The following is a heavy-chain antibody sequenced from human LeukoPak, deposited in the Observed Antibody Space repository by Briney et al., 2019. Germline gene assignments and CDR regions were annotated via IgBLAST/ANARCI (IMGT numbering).Heavy chain of an antibody. D-gene: IGHD3-22*01. CDR2: IYWDDDK. CDR1: VFSTSTSGAG. Sequence: SGPTLLKPTQTLTLTSTFSVFSTSTSGAGVGWIRQPPGKALEWLAFIYWDDDKRYSPSLKSRLTITKDTSKNQVVLTMTNMDHVDTATYYCAHSISDISNYLFDYWGQGTLVTVSS. CDR3: AHSISDISNYLFDY. J-gene: IGHJ4*02. V-gene: IGHV2-5*02.